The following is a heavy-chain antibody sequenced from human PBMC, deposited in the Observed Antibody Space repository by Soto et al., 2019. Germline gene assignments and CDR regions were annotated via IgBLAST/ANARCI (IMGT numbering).Heavy chain of an antibody. D-gene: IGHD1-1*01. CDR1: GFTFSSYA. CDR3: AKGSTPWNYYYDYYYMDV. Sequence: EVQLLESGGGLVQPGGSLRLSCAASGFTFSSYAMSWVRQAPGKGLEWVSAISGSGGSTYYADSVKGRFTISRDNSKNTLYLQMSSLRAEDTAVYYCAKGSTPWNYYYDYYYMDVWGKGTTVTVSS. J-gene: IGHJ6*03. CDR2: ISGSGGST. V-gene: IGHV3-23*01.